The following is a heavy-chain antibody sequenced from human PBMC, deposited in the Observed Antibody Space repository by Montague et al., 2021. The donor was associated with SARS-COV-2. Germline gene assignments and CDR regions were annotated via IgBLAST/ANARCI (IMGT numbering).Heavy chain of an antibody. CDR2: IGHDGTYQ. J-gene: IGHJ4*02. CDR1: GFAFNVFG. D-gene: IGHD3-10*01. V-gene: IGHV3-33*01. Sequence: SLRLSCAASGFAFNVFGMHWVRQAPGKGLEWVAVIGHDGTYQKYAGSVRGRFTISRDNSKNMLFLQTDSLRAEDTAVYYCARDLESGRYFDYCGQGTQATVSS. CDR3: ARDLESGRYFDY.